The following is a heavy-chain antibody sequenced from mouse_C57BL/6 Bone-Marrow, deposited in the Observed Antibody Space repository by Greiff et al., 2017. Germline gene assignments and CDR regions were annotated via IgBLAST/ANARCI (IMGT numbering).Heavy chain of an antibody. Sequence: EVQVVESGGGLVKPGGSLKLSCAASGFTFSSYAMSWVRQTPEKRLEWVATISDGGSYTYYPDNVKGRFTISRDNAKNNLYLQKSHLKSEDTAMYYCARALWHWYFDVWGTGTTVTVSS. CDR3: ARALWHWYFDV. CDR1: GFTFSSYA. D-gene: IGHD1-1*01. CDR2: ISDGGSYT. J-gene: IGHJ1*03. V-gene: IGHV5-4*01.